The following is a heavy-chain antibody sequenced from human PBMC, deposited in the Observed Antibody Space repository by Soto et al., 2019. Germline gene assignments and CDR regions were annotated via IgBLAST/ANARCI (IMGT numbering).Heavy chain of an antibody. Sequence: LKISCQGSGYNFAGYWIAWVRQMPGKGLELMGIIYPSDSDTRYRPSFQGQVTISADKSISSAYLQWSSLRASDTAMYYCARGGVSTRTFDYWGQGTPVTVSS. V-gene: IGHV5-51*01. CDR2: IYPSDSDT. CDR1: GYNFAGYW. D-gene: IGHD3-3*01. J-gene: IGHJ4*02. CDR3: ARGGVSTRTFDY.